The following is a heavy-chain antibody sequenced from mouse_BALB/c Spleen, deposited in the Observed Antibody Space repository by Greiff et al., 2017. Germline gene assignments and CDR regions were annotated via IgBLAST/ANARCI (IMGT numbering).Heavy chain of an antibody. CDR3: ARGFYYLGAMDY. CDR2: IDPENGDT. J-gene: IGHJ4*01. D-gene: IGHD2-1*01. Sequence: VQLQQSGAELVRSGASVKLSCTASGFNIKDYYMHWVKQRPEQGLEWIGWIDPENGDTEYAPKFQGKATMTADTSSNTAYLQLSSLTSEDTAVYYCARGFYYLGAMDYWGQGTSVTVSS. CDR1: GFNIKDYY. V-gene: IGHV14-4*02.